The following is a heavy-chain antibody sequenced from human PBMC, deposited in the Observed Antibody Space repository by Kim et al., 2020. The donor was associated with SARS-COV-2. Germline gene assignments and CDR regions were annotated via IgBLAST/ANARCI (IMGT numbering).Heavy chain of an antibody. J-gene: IGHJ4*02. V-gene: IGHV3-7*01. CDR2: IKQDGSEK. D-gene: IGHD3-10*01. CDR1: GFTFSSYW. CDR3: ARGLWSGEDYYFDY. Sequence: GGSLRLSCAASGFTFSSYWISWVHQAPGKGLEWVANIKQDGSEKYYVDSVKGRFTISRDNAKNSLYLQINSLRAEDRAVYYCARGLWSGEDYYFDYWGRGTLVTVSS.